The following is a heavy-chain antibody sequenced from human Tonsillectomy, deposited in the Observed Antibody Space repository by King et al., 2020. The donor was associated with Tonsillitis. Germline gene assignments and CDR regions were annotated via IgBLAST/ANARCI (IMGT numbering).Heavy chain of an antibody. CDR1: GGSISSGGYY. Sequence: QLQESGPGLVKPSQTMSLTCTVSGGSISSGGYYWSWIRQHPGKGLEWIGYISYSWSTYYNPSLKSRVTISVDTSKNQFSLKLSSVTAADTAVYYCAVLPDILTDYHDYWGQGTLVTVSS. J-gene: IGHJ4*02. CDR2: ISYSWST. V-gene: IGHV4-31*03. CDR3: AVLPDILTDYHDY. D-gene: IGHD3-9*01.